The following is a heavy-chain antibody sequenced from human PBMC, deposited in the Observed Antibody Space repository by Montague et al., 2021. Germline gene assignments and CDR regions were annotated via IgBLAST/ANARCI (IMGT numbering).Heavy chain of an antibody. Sequence: SRRLSCAASGFTFSSYDMHWVRQATGKGLEWVSAIGTAGDTFYPGSVKGRFTISRENAENSLYLQMNSLSAGDTAVYYCASTGAATAWRAYEIWGLGTMVTVSS. CDR2: IGTAGDT. CDR3: ASTGAATAWRAYEI. D-gene: IGHD7-27*01. V-gene: IGHV3-13*01. CDR1: GFTFSSYD. J-gene: IGHJ3*02.